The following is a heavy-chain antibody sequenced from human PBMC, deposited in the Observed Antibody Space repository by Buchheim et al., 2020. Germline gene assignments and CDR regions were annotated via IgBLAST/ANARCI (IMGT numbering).Heavy chain of an antibody. J-gene: IGHJ4*02. V-gene: IGHV1-2*02. CDR3: ARVSLKWELLGDFDY. Sequence: QVQLVQSGAEVKKPGASVKVSCKASGYTFTGYYMHWVRQAPGQGLEWMGWINPNSGGTKYAQKFQGRVTMTRGTSISKAYMELSRPRSDDTAVYYCARVSLKWELLGDFDYWGQGTL. CDR2: INPNSGGT. CDR1: GYTFTGYY. D-gene: IGHD1-26*01.